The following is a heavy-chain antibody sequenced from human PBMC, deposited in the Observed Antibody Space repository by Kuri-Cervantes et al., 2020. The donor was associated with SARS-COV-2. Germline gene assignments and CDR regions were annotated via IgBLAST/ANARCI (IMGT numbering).Heavy chain of an antibody. Sequence: ASVKVSCKASGYTFNSYCVSWVRQAPGQGLEWMGWISAYKGNTIYAQKFQGRVTMTTDTSTTTAYMELRSLRSDDTAVYYCAGHLLLIEAAANVRLHDDFDIWGQGRMVTVSS. CDR3: AGHLLLIEAAANVRLHDDFDI. D-gene: IGHD6-13*01. CDR1: GYTFNSYC. V-gene: IGHV1-18*01. CDR2: ISAYKGNT. J-gene: IGHJ3*02.